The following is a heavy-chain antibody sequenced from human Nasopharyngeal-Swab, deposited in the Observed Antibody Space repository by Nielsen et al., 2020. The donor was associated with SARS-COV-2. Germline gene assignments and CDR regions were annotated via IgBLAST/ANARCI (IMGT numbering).Heavy chain of an antibody. D-gene: IGHD2-15*01. CDR1: GFTFSDYY. CDR2: ISSSGSTI. J-gene: IGHJ6*02. CDR3: ARDLNCSGGSCYYYGMDV. V-gene: IGHV3-11*04. Sequence: GESLKISCAASGFTFSDYYMSWIRQAPGKGLEWVSYISSSGSTIYYADSVKGRFTISRDNAKNSLYLQMNSLRAEDTSVYYCARDLNCSGGSCYYYGMDVWGQGTTVTVLL.